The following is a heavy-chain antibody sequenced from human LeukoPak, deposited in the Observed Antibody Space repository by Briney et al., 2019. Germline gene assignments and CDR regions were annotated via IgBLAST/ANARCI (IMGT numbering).Heavy chain of an antibody. Sequence: ASVKVSCKASGYTFTSYDINWVRQAPGQGLEWMGIINPSGGSTSYAQKFQGRVTMTRDTSTSTVYMELSSLRSEDTAVYYCARDRQWLAYWYFDLWGRGTLVTVSS. D-gene: IGHD6-19*01. V-gene: IGHV1-46*01. CDR1: GYTFTSYD. CDR2: INPSGGST. J-gene: IGHJ2*01. CDR3: ARDRQWLAYWYFDL.